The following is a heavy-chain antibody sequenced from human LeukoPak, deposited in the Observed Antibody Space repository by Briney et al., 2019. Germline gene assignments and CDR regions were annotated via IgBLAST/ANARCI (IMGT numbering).Heavy chain of an antibody. J-gene: IGHJ4*02. CDR3: ARGGYYDSSGYVFDY. D-gene: IGHD3-22*01. CDR2: IYYSGST. Sequence: SETLSLTCTVSGGSISYYYWSWIRQPPGKGLEWIGYIYYSGSTNYNPSLKSRVTFSVDTSKNQFSLKLSSVTAADTAVYYCARGGYYDSSGYVFDYWGQGTLVTVSS. V-gene: IGHV4-59*08. CDR1: GGSISYYY.